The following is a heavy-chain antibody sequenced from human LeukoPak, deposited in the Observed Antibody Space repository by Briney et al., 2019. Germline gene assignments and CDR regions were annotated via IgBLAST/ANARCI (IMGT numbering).Heavy chain of an antibody. CDR1: GFTFSSYW. CDR2: IKQDGSEK. CDR3: ARTGSYYEFDF. Sequence: GGSLRLSCAASGFTFSSYWMSWVRQAPGKGLEWVANIKQDGSEKYYVDSAKGRFTISRDNAKNSLYLQMNSLRAEDTAVYYCARTGSYYEFDFWGQGTLVAVSS. D-gene: IGHD1-26*01. J-gene: IGHJ4*02. V-gene: IGHV3-7*01.